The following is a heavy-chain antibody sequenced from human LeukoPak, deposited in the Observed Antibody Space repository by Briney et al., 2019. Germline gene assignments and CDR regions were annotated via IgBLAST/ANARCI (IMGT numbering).Heavy chain of an antibody. CDR1: GGSISSDY. D-gene: IGHD3-10*01. CDR3: ARKGIMVRGVVYEI. Sequence: SETLSLTCTVSGGSISSDYWSWIRQPPGKGLEWIGYIYYSGSTNYNPSLNSRVTISVDTSKNQFSLKLSSVTAADTAVYYCARKGIMVRGVVYEIWGKGILVTV. J-gene: IGHJ4*02. V-gene: IGHV4-59*08. CDR2: IYYSGST.